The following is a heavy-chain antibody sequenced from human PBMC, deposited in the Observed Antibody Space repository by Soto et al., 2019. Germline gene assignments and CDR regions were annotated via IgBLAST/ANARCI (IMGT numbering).Heavy chain of an antibody. D-gene: IGHD6-13*01. CDR1: GYTFTTYA. V-gene: IGHV1-3*01. Sequence: QAQLVQSGAAVNKPGASVKISCKASGYTFTTYALHWLRQAPGQQGQRLEWLGRITAGNGKTTYSQKFQDRVTITRVAVATTAYVELSRLTSEDTAVYYCARGLVDYSNLDLWGQRTLVTVSS. CDR3: ARGLVDYSNLDL. J-gene: IGHJ5*02. CDR2: ITAGNGKT.